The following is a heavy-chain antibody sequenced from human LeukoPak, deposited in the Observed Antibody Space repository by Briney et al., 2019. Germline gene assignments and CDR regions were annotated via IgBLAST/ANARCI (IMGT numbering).Heavy chain of an antibody. J-gene: IGHJ5*02. CDR2: INTDGSST. D-gene: IGHD3-3*01. V-gene: IGHV3-74*01. CDR1: GFIFSSHW. CDR3: ARDMGYYSSNYFDP. Sequence: PGGSLRLSCAVSGFIFSSHWMHWVRQAPGKGLVWVSRINTDGSSTSYADSVKGRFTISRDNAKNTLYLQMNSLRAEDTAVYYCARDMGYYSSNYFDPWGQGTLVTVSS.